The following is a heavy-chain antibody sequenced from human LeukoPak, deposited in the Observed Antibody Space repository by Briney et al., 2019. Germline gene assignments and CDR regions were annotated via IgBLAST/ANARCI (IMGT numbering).Heavy chain of an antibody. J-gene: IGHJ3*02. D-gene: IGHD3-10*01. V-gene: IGHV1-8*02. CDR3: AREGNSVIGNKEAFDI. Sequence: GASVKVSCKASGYTFTSYDINWVRQATGQGLEWMGWMNPNSGNTGYAQKFQGRVTMTRNTSISTAYMELSSLRSEDTAVYYCAREGNSVIGNKEAFDIWGQGTMVTVSS. CDR1: GYTFTSYD. CDR2: MNPNSGNT.